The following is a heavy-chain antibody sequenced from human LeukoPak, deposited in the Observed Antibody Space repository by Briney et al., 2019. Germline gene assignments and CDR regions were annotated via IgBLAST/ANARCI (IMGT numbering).Heavy chain of an antibody. Sequence: ASVKVSCKASGYTFTGYYMHWVRQAPGQGLEWMGWINPNSGGTNYAQKFQGRVTMTRDTSISTAYMELRRLRSDDTAVYYCAKSMFGSSWSVIDYWGQGILVTVSS. CDR3: AKSMFGSSWSVIDY. J-gene: IGHJ4*02. D-gene: IGHD6-13*01. CDR2: INPNSGGT. V-gene: IGHV1-2*02. CDR1: GYTFTGYY.